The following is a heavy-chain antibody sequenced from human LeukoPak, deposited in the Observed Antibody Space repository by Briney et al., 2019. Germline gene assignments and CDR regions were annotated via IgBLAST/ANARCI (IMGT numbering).Heavy chain of an antibody. CDR2: IIPIFGTA. Sequence: SVKVSCKPSGYTFTDYYLLWVRQAPGQGLEWMGGIIPIFGTANYAQKFQGRVTITADESTSTAYMELSSLRSEDTAVYYCARVLGPLLGAFDIWGQGTMVTVSS. CDR3: ARVLGPLLGAFDI. V-gene: IGHV1-69*13. CDR1: GYTFTDYY. D-gene: IGHD2-15*01. J-gene: IGHJ3*02.